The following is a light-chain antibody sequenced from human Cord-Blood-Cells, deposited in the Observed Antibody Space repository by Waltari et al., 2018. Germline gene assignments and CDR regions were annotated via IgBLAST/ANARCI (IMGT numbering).Light chain of an antibody. CDR1: QSVSSSY. J-gene: IGKJ4*01. V-gene: IGKV3-20*01. Sequence: EIVLTQSPGTPSLSPGERATLSCRASQSVSSSYLAWYQQKPGQAPRLLIYGASSRATGIPDRFSGSGSGTDFTLTISRLEPEDFAVYYRQQYGSSPLTFGGGTKVEIK. CDR3: QQYGSSPLT. CDR2: GAS.